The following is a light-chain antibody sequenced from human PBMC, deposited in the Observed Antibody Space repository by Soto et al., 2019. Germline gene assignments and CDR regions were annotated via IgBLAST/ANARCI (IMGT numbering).Light chain of an antibody. CDR2: AAS. J-gene: IGKJ2*01. Sequence: AIQMTQSPSSLSASVGDRVTITCRASQDIRTDVAWYQQKPGKAPKLLIYAASSLQSGVSSRFSGSGSGTDFTLTISSLQPEDFATYYCLQDYNYPYTFGHGTKLEIK. V-gene: IGKV1-6*01. CDR1: QDIRTD. CDR3: LQDYNYPYT.